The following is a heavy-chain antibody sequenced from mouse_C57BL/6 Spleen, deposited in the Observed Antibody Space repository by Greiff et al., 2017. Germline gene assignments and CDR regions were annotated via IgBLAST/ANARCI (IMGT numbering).Heavy chain of an antibody. CDR3: ARGSSYGYAMDY. CDR2: IYPGDGDT. V-gene: IGHV1-80*01. J-gene: IGHJ4*01. D-gene: IGHD1-1*01. Sequence: QVQLKESGAELVKPGASVKISCKASGYAFSSYWMNWVKQRPGKGLEWIGQIYPGDGDTNYNGKFKGKATLTADKSSSTAYMQLSSLTSEDSAVYFCARGSSYGYAMDYWGQGTSVTVSS. CDR1: GYAFSSYW.